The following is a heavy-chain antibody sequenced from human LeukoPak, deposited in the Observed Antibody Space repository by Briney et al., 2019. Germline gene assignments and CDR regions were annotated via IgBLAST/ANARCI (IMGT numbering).Heavy chain of an antibody. CDR3: ARLNITLAPLDS. V-gene: IGHV4-61*03. CDR1: GGSVSSRTYY. Sequence: SETLSLTCTVSGGSVSSRTYYWSWIRQPPGKGLEWIGYIYSSGSTNYNPSLKSRVTISVDTSKNHFSLKLTSVTAADTAVYYCARLNITLAPLDSWGPGTLVTVSS. J-gene: IGHJ4*02. CDR2: IYSSGST.